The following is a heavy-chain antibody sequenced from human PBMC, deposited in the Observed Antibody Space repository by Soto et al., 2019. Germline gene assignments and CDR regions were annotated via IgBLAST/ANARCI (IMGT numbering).Heavy chain of an antibody. CDR2: IIPIFGTA. Sequence: QVQLVQSGAEVKKPGSSVKVSCKASGGTFSSYAISWVRQAPGQGLEWMGGIIPIFGTANYAQKLQGRVTITEDESTSTAYMELSSLRSEDTAVYYCARALVGATSYYYYGMDVWGQGTTVTVSS. CDR1: GGTFSSYA. D-gene: IGHD1-26*01. J-gene: IGHJ6*02. CDR3: ARALVGATSYYYYGMDV. V-gene: IGHV1-69*01.